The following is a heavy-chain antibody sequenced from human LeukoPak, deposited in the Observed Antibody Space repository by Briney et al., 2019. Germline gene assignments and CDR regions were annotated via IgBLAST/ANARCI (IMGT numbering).Heavy chain of an antibody. CDR2: INHSGST. J-gene: IGHJ4*02. Sequence: SETLSLTCAVYGGSFSGYYWSWIRQPPGKGLEWIGEINHSGSTNYNPSLKSRVTISVDTSKNQFSLKLSSVTAADTAVYYCVKDGRSYYGLGSYYRGVPALDYWGQGTLVTVSS. CDR1: GGSFSGYY. CDR3: VKDGRSYYGLGSYYRGVPALDY. D-gene: IGHD3-10*01. V-gene: IGHV4-34*01.